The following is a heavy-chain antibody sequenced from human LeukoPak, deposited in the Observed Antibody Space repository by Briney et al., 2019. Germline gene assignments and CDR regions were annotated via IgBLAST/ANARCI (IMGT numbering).Heavy chain of an antibody. Sequence: PGGSLRPSCAASGFIFSSSAMYWVRQAPGKGLEWVAIISYDGSNKDYADSVKGRFTISRDNSKNTLYLQMNSLRAEDTAVYYCARGPTMKMDVWGKGTTVTVSS. D-gene: IGHD3-22*01. CDR3: ARGPTMKMDV. V-gene: IGHV3-30*04. CDR2: ISYDGSNK. CDR1: GFIFSSSA. J-gene: IGHJ6*04.